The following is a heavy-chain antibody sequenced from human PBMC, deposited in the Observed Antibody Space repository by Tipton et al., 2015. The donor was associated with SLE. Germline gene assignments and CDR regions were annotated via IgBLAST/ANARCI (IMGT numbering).Heavy chain of an antibody. CDR2: IDPSDSYT. V-gene: IGHV5-10-1*04. J-gene: IGHJ3*02. CDR1: GYSFNTYW. CDR3: ARLYSYGYHDASDI. Sequence: QLVQSGAEVKKPGESLKISCKGSGYSFNTYWIGWVRQMPGKGLEWMGRIDPSDSYTNYSPSFQGQVTISADKSISTAYLQWSSLKASDTAMYYCARLYSYGYHDASDIWGQGTMVIVSS. D-gene: IGHD5-18*01.